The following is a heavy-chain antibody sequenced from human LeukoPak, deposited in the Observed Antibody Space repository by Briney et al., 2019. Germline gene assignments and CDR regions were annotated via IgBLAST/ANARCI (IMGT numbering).Heavy chain of an antibody. CDR2: ISGSGGST. Sequence: GGSMRLSCAASGFTFSSYAMSWVRQAPGKGLEWVSAISGSGGSTYYADSVKGRFTISRDNSKNTLYLQMNSLRAEDTAVYYCAGDFWSGYYRINAFDIWGQGTMVTVSS. V-gene: IGHV3-23*01. CDR3: AGDFWSGYYRINAFDI. CDR1: GFTFSSYA. D-gene: IGHD3-3*01. J-gene: IGHJ3*02.